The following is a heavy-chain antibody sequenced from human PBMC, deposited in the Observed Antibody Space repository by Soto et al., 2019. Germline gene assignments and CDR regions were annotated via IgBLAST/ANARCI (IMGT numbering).Heavy chain of an antibody. V-gene: IGHV3-74*01. J-gene: IGHJ3*01. CDR2: MNGEGTST. CDR3: ARVHPSRLGAFDV. CDR1: GFTLSNYW. Sequence: VESGGELVRPGGSLRLSCSASGFTLSNYWMHWLRQVPGKGPVWVARMNGEGTSTNYADSVKGRFSISRDTAKHTLYLQMNSLTVEDTALSYYARVHPSRLGAFDVWGQGTLVTVSS. D-gene: IGHD3-16*01.